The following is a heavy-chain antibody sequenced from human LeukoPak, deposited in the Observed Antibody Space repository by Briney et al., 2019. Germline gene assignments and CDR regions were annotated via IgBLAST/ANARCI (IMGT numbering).Heavy chain of an antibody. CDR2: VYYTGST. CDR1: GGSISSYY. Sequence: SETLSLTCTVSGGSISSYYWSWVRQPPGKGLEWIGFVYYTGSTNYSPSLKSRVTISVDTSKNQFSLKLRSVTAADTAVYYCARISSSNWYNERGAFDVWGQGTMVTVPS. CDR3: ARISSSNWYNERGAFDV. J-gene: IGHJ3*01. V-gene: IGHV4-59*01. D-gene: IGHD6-13*01.